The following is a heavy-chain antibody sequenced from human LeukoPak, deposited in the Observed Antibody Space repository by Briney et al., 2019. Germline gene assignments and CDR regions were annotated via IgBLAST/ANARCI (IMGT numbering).Heavy chain of an antibody. CDR3: AVLWKYQLQAAPPIP. J-gene: IGHJ5*02. D-gene: IGHD2-2*01. CDR1: GDSISSSSYY. CDR2: IYYGGST. V-gene: IGHV4-39*07. Sequence: SETLSLTCTVSGDSISSSSYYWGWIRQPPGKGLEWIGSIYYGGSTYYNPSLKSRVTISVDTSKNQFSLKLSSVTAADTAVYYCAVLWKYQLQAAPPIPWGQGTLVTVSS.